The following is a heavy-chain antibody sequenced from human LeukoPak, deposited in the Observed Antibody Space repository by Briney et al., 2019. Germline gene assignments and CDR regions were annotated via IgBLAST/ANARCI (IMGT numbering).Heavy chain of an antibody. Sequence: PGGSLRLSCAASGSTFSSYAMTWVRQAPGKGLEWVAHIKEDGSEKYYVDSVKGRFTIFRDNAKNSLYLLMTSLRAEDTAVYYCVAWGELLFNGGPPNYWGQGTLVTVSS. CDR2: IKEDGSEK. CDR3: VAWGELLFNGGPPNY. J-gene: IGHJ4*02. D-gene: IGHD1-26*01. V-gene: IGHV3-7*01. CDR1: GSTFSSYA.